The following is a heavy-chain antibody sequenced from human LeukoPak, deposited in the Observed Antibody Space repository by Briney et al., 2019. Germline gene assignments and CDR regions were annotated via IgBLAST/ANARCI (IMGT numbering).Heavy chain of an antibody. CDR2: ISGSGGST. V-gene: IGHV3-23*01. D-gene: IGHD2-2*01. CDR1: GFTFSSYA. J-gene: IGHJ3*02. Sequence: GGSLRLSCAASGFTFSSYAMSWVRQAPGKGLEWVSAISGSGGSTYYADSVEGRFTISRDNSKNTLYLQMNSLRAEDTAVYYCARDHLSTFDIWGQGTMVTVSS. CDR3: ARDHLSTFDI.